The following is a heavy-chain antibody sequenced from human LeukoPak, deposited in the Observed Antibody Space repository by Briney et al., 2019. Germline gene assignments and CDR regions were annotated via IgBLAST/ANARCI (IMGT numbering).Heavy chain of an antibody. D-gene: IGHD3-22*01. CDR3: AKVSGLEVRITSYFDY. CDR1: GFTFSSYA. V-gene: IGHV3-23*01. CDR2: LSGSGDNT. J-gene: IGHJ4*02. Sequence: GGSLILSCTASGFTFSSYAMTWVRQAPGKGLEWVSALSGSGDNTYSADSVKGRFTISRDNSKNTLYLQMNSLRAEDTALYYCAKVSGLEVRITSYFDYWGQGTLVTVSS.